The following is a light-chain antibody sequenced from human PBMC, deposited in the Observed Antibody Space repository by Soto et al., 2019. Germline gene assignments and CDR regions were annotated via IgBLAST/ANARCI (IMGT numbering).Light chain of an antibody. Sequence: QSALTQPASVSGSPGQSITISCTGTSSDVGGYNSVSWYQQHPGKAPKLIIYEVSNRPSGVSNRCSGYKSGNTASLTISGLQAEDEADYYCSSYTSSSTGVFGGGTKLTV. V-gene: IGLV2-14*01. CDR2: EVS. CDR1: SSDVGGYNS. CDR3: SSYTSSSTGV. J-gene: IGLJ3*02.